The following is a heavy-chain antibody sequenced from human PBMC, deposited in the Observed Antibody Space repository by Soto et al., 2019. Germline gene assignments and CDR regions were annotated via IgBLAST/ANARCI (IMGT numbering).Heavy chain of an antibody. V-gene: IGHV4-59*01. CDR3: ARDLKDCGRGDYYGMDV. CDR1: GGSISSYY. CDR2: IYYSGST. D-gene: IGHD1-1*01. J-gene: IGHJ6*02. Sequence: SETLSLTCTVSGGSISSYYWSWIRQPPGKGLEWIGYIYYSGSTNYNPSLKSRVTISVDTSKNQFSLKLSSVTAADTAVYYCARDLKDCGRGDYYGMDVWGQGTTVTVSS.